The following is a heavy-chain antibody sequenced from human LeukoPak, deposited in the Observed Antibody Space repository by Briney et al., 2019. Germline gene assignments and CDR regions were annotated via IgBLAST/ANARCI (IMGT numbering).Heavy chain of an antibody. CDR2: INHSGST. Sequence: SETLSLTCAVYGGSFSGYYWSWIRQPPGKGLEWIGEINHSGSTNYNPSLKSRVTISVDQSKNQFSLKLTSVTAADTAIYYCARYSTTWPYWYFDLWGRGTLVTVSS. V-gene: IGHV4-34*01. CDR1: GGSFSGYY. CDR3: ARYSTTWPYWYFDL. D-gene: IGHD2/OR15-2a*01. J-gene: IGHJ2*01.